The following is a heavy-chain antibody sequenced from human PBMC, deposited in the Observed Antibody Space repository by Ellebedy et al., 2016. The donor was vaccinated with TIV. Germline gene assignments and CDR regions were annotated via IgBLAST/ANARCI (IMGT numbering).Heavy chain of an antibody. Sequence: MPSETLSLTCAVYGGSFSGYYWSWIRQPPGKGLEWIGYIYYSGSTNYNPSLKSRVTISVDTSKNQFSLKLSSVTAADTAVYYCARHSYGGLSDVWGQGTTVTVSS. D-gene: IGHD4-23*01. J-gene: IGHJ6*02. V-gene: IGHV4-59*08. CDR1: GGSFSGYY. CDR2: IYYSGST. CDR3: ARHSYGGLSDV.